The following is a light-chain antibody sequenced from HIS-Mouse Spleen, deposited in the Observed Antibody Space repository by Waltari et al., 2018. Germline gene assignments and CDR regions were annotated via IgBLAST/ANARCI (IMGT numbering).Light chain of an antibody. J-gene: IGLJ3*02. Sequence: QSVLTLPPSPPVSPGQRVTSSRSGSSPNIVSNYLYWYQQPPGTAPELLTYRNNRRHPGIPDRFSGSASGASASLAISGLRCEDEADYYCAAWDDSLSGPVFGGGTKLTVL. CDR2: RNN. CDR3: AAWDDSLSGPV. CDR1: SPNIVSNY. V-gene: IGLV1-47*01.